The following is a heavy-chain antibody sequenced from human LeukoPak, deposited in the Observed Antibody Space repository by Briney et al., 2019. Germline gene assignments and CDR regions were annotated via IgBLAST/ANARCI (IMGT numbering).Heavy chain of an antibody. V-gene: IGHV4-4*07. Sequence: SETLSLTCTVSDDSITMYYWTWTRQPAGKGLEWIGRIYTSGSTNYNPSLKSRVTISVDTSKNQFSLKLNSVTAADTAVYYCARRYCANGVCYRSGFDIWGQGTMVTVSS. CDR1: DDSITMYY. D-gene: IGHD2-8*01. CDR3: ARRYCANGVCYRSGFDI. CDR2: IYTSGST. J-gene: IGHJ3*02.